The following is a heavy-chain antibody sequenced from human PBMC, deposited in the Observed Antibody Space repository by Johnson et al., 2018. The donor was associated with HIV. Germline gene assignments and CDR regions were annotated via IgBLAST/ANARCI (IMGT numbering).Heavy chain of an antibody. CDR2: ISWDGGST. Sequence: QLVESGGGLVQPGRSLRLSCAASGFTFDDYAMHWVRQAPGKGLEWVSLISWDGGSTYYADSVKGRFTISRDTSKNTLYLQMNSLRAEDTAVYYCAKDYVDTASDDAFDIWGQGTMVTVSS. J-gene: IGHJ3*02. V-gene: IGHV3-43D*03. CDR3: AKDYVDTASDDAFDI. CDR1: GFTFDDYA. D-gene: IGHD5-18*01.